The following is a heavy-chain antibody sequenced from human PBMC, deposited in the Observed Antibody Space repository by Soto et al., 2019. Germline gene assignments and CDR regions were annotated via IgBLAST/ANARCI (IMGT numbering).Heavy chain of an antibody. Sequence: QITLKESGPTLVKPTQTLTLTCTFSGFSLTTSGVGVGWIRQSPGKALEWLALIYWNDDQWYSPSLKSRLTITKDTSKNQVVLKMTNMDPVDTATYFCARSRRITMIGVVSWFDPWGQGTLVTGSS. V-gene: IGHV2-5*01. CDR2: IYWNDDQ. CDR3: ARSRRITMIGVVSWFDP. CDR1: GFSLTTSGVG. D-gene: IGHD3-3*01. J-gene: IGHJ5*02.